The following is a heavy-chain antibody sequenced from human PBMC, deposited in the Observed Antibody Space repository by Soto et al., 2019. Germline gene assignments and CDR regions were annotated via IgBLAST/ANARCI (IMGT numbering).Heavy chain of an antibody. Sequence: EVQLVESGGGLVQPGRSLRLFCAASGFTFDDYAMHWVRQAPGKGLEWVSGISWNSGSIGYADSVKGRFTISRDNAKNSLYLQMNSLRAEDTALYYCAKDSEGGVWRSSSSGVDYWGQGTLVTVSS. D-gene: IGHD6-6*01. CDR3: AKDSEGGVWRSSSSGVDY. J-gene: IGHJ4*02. V-gene: IGHV3-9*01. CDR1: GFTFDDYA. CDR2: ISWNSGSI.